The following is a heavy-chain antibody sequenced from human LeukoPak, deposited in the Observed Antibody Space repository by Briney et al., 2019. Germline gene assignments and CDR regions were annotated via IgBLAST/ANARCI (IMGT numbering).Heavy chain of an antibody. CDR3: ARDGKGYSSSSGWFDP. Sequence: ASVKVPCKASGYTFTGYYMHWVRQAPGQGLEWMGWINPNSGGTNYAQKFQGRVTMTRDTSISTAYMELSRLRSDDTAVYYCARDGKGYSSSSGWFDPWGQGTLVTVSS. J-gene: IGHJ5*02. D-gene: IGHD6-6*01. CDR2: INPNSGGT. V-gene: IGHV1-2*02. CDR1: GYTFTGYY.